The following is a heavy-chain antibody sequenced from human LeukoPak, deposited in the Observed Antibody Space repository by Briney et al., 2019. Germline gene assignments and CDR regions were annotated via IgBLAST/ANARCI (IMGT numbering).Heavy chain of an antibody. CDR3: ARGSTHYDSSGQVPFDY. Sequence: GGSLRLSCAASGFTFSTYSMNWVRQAPGKGLEWVSYISSSSSTIYYADSVKGRFAISRDNAKNSLYLQMNSLRAEDTAVFYCARGSTHYDSSGQVPFDYWGQGTLVTVSS. D-gene: IGHD3-22*01. CDR1: GFTFSTYS. V-gene: IGHV3-48*04. J-gene: IGHJ4*02. CDR2: ISSSSSTI.